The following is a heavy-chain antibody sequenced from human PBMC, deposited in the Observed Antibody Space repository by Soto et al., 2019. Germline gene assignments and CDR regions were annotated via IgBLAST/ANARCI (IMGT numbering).Heavy chain of an antibody. J-gene: IGHJ5*02. D-gene: IGHD5-12*01. CDR1: GDSVSSNTAS. CDR2: TYFRSKWYN. V-gene: IGHV6-1*01. Sequence: TLSLTCAISGDSVSSNTASWNWIRQSPSRGLEWLGRTYFRSKWYNGYAVSVKSRIIINPDTSNNQFSLQLNSVTPEDTAVYFCAKGDNLGPKTGYAFDPWGQGIMVTVSS. CDR3: AKGDNLGPKTGYAFDP.